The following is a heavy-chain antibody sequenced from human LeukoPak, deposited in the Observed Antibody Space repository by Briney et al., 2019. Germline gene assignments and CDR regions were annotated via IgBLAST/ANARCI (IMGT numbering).Heavy chain of an antibody. J-gene: IGHJ4*02. CDR3: ARQKGGYYFDY. Sequence: SETLSLTCTVSGGSISTYYWSWIRQPTGKGLEWIGYVYYSGSTNYNPSLKSRVTISVDTSKNQFSLKLSSVTAADTAVYYCARQKGGYYFDYWGQGTLVTVSS. CDR2: VYYSGST. D-gene: IGHD3-3*01. V-gene: IGHV4-59*01. CDR1: GGSISTYY.